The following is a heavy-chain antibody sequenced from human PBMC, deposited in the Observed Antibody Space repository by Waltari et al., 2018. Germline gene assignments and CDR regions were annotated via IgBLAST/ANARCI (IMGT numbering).Heavy chain of an antibody. J-gene: IGHJ4*02. Sequence: QVQLQESGPRLVKPSETLSLTCTVSGDSITNYYWSWIRQPPGKGLEYIGYISYSGSTYYNPSLNSRGTMSVDTSKNQFSLKLTSVTAADTAVYYCARVMGHFDFWGQGTLVTVSP. CDR3: ARVMGHFDF. V-gene: IGHV4-59*01. CDR2: ISYSGST. CDR1: GDSITNYY.